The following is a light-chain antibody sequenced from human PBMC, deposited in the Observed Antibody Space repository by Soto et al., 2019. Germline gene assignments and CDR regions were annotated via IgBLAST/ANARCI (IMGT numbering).Light chain of an antibody. CDR3: QSGT. CDR1: QSIGSW. CDR2: DGT. V-gene: IGKV1-5*01. Sequence: DIQMTQSPSSLSASVGDIVTVTCRTSQSIGSWLAWYQQKPGKAPKLLIYDGTTLDSGVPSRFSGSESDTEFTLTINSLQSDDFATYYCQSGTFGRGTKVDIK. J-gene: IGKJ4*02.